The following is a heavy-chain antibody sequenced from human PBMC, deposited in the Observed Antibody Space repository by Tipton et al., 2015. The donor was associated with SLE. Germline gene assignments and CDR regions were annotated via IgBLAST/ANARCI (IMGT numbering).Heavy chain of an antibody. Sequence: QSGAEVKKPGASVKVSCKASGYTFTSYFTHWVRQAPGQGLEWMGIINPSGGSTRYAKKFQGRVSMTADTSTSTVYMELSSLRSEDTAMYYCARRSGTWGDYYYYGMDVWGQGTTVTVSS. J-gene: IGHJ6*02. CDR3: ARRSGTWGDYYYYGMDV. CDR1: GYTFTSYF. V-gene: IGHV1-46*01. CDR2: INPSGGST. D-gene: IGHD1-26*01.